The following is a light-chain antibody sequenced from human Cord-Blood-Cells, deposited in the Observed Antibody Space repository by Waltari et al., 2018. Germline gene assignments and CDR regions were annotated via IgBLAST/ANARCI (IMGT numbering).Light chain of an antibody. CDR1: SPRSYY. CDR2: GKN. Sequence: SSELTQDPAVSVALGQTVRITCQGDSPRSYYATWYRQKPGQAPVLVIYGKNNRPSGIPERFSGSSSGNTASLTITGAQAEDESDYYCNSRDSSGNHLVFGGGTKLTVL. J-gene: IGLJ2*01. CDR3: NSRDSSGNHLV. V-gene: IGLV3-19*01.